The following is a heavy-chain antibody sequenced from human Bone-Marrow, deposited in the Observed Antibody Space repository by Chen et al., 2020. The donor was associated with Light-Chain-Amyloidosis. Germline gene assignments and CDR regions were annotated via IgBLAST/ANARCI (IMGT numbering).Heavy chain of an antibody. CDR1: GFTFSSYS. D-gene: IGHD1-26*01. CDR3: AGSWRELLVSPYYYMDV. CDR2: ISSSSTI. J-gene: IGHJ6*03. Sequence: EVQLVESGGGLVQPGGSLRLSCAASGFTFSSYSMNWVRQAPGKGLEWVSYISSSSTIYYADSVKGRFTISRDNAKNSLYLQMNSLRAEDTAVYYCAGSWRELLVSPYYYMDVWGKGTTVTVSS. V-gene: IGHV3-48*01.